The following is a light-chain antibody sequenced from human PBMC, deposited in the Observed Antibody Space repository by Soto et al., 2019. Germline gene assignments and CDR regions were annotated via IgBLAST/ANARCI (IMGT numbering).Light chain of an antibody. CDR1: QSVSSSY. J-gene: IGKJ1*01. CDR2: GAS. V-gene: IGKV3-20*01. CDR3: QQWGWT. Sequence: EIVLTQSPGTLSLSPGERATLSCRASQSVSSSYLAWYQQKPGQALRLLIYGASSRATGIPDRFSGSGSGTDFTLTISRLEPEDFAVYYCQQWGWTFGQGTKVEIK.